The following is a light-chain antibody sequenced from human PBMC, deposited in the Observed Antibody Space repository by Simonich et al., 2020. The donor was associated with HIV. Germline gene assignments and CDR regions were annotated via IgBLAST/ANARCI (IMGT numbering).Light chain of an antibody. CDR2: GAS. CDR3: QQRSSWPSLT. J-gene: IGKJ4*01. V-gene: IGKV3D-20*02. Sequence: EIVLTQAPGTLSLSPVARATLSCRASQSVSNNFLAWYQQKPGQYPRLLIYGASSRATGIPARFSGSGSGTDFTLTISSLEPEDFAVYYCQQRSSWPSLTFGGGTKVEIK. CDR1: QSVSNNF.